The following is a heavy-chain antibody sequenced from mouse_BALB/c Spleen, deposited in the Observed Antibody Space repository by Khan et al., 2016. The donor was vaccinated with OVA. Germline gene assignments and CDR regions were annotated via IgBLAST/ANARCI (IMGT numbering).Heavy chain of an antibody. J-gene: IGHJ1*01. CDR2: ISYSGST. V-gene: IGHV3-2*02. Sequence: EVQLQESGPGLVKPSQSLSLTCTVTGYSITTDYAWNWIRQFPGNRLEWLGYISYSGSTNYNPSLKSRFSITRDTSKNQFFLQLNSVTTEDTATYYSARRYYYGHWYFDVWGAGTTVTVSS. D-gene: IGHD1-1*01. CDR3: ARRYYYGHWYFDV. CDR1: GYSITTDYA.